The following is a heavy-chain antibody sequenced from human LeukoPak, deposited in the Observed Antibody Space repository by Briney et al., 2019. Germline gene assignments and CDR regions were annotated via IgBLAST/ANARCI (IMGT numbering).Heavy chain of an antibody. D-gene: IGHD4-23*01. Sequence: GSLTISCKGSGDSFTRYWIGCGPPMPGKGLECMALIYPGDSDTRYSPSFQGQVTISADKSISTAYLQWSSLKASDTAMYYCARQGNVQENWFDPWGQGTLVTVSS. J-gene: IGHJ5*02. CDR1: GDSFTRYW. CDR3: ARQGNVQENWFDP. CDR2: IYPGDSDT. V-gene: IGHV5-51*01.